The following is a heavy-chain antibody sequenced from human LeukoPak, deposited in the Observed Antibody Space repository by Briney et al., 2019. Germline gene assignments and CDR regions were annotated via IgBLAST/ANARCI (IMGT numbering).Heavy chain of an antibody. D-gene: IGHD6-19*01. V-gene: IGHV1-69*01. Sequence: GSSVKVSCKASGCTFSSYAISWVRQAPGQGLEWMGGIIPVFGTANYAQKFQGRVTITADESTSTAYMELSSLRSEDTAVYYCASPSNGWRLDYWGQGTLVTVSS. CDR1: GCTFSSYA. CDR2: IIPVFGTA. J-gene: IGHJ4*02. CDR3: ASPSNGWRLDY.